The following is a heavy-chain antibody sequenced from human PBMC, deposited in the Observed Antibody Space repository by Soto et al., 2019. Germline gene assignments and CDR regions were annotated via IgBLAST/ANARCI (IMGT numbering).Heavy chain of an antibody. V-gene: IGHV4-30-2*06. CDR1: GGSITSGGYS. CDR2: TYQSGSA. CDR3: ARDYYGMDV. J-gene: IGHJ6*02. Sequence: SETLSLTCTVSGGSITSGGYSWTWIRQSPGKGLEWIGYTYQSGSAYYNPSLKSRVTISVDRSKNQFSLNLTPVTAADTAVYYCARDYYGMDVWGQGTTVTVSS.